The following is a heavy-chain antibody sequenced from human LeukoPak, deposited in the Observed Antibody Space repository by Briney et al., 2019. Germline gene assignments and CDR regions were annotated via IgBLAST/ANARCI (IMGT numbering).Heavy chain of an antibody. V-gene: IGHV3-7*01. J-gene: IGHJ6*03. D-gene: IGHD3-10*01. CDR3: ARERGDPMGRGVIIKHKYYYYMDV. CDR1: GFTFNSYW. CDR2: IKEDGSEK. Sequence: GGSLRLSCAASGFTFNSYWMSWVRQAPGKGLEWVANIKEDGSEKYYVDSVKGRFTISRDNAKSSLYLQMNSLRAEDTAVYYCARERGDPMGRGVIIKHKYYYYMDVWGKGTTVTVSS.